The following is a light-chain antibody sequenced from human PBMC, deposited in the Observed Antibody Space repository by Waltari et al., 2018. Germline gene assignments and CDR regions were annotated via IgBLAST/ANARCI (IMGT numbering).Light chain of an antibody. CDR2: DVS. J-gene: IGKJ1*01. V-gene: IGKV1-5*01. CDR1: QSISTW. CDR3: QQYNSYSGT. Sequence: EIQMTQSPSTLSASVGDRVTITCRASQSISTWLAWYQQNPGKAPKLLIYDVSSLESGVPSRFSGSGSGTEFTLSISSLQPDDFATYYCQQYNSYSGTFGQGTKVEIQ.